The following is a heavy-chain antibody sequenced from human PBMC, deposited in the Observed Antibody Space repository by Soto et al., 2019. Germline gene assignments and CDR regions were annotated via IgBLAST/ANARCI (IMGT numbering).Heavy chain of an antibody. CDR2: IYPGDSDT. V-gene: IGHV5-51*01. CDR1: GYSFTSYW. D-gene: IGHD6-13*01. Sequence: GESLKISCKGSGYSFTSYWIGWVRQMPGKGLEWMGIIYPGDSDTRYSPSFQGQVTISADKSISTAYLQWSSLKASDTAMYYCARHQGSGIAAAGIFSPFDYWGQGTLVTVSS. CDR3: ARHQGSGIAAAGIFSPFDY. J-gene: IGHJ4*02.